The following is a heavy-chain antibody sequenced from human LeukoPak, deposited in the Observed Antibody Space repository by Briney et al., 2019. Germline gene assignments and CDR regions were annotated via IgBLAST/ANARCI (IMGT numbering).Heavy chain of an antibody. CDR3: AKANMVRGVTLKFDY. V-gene: IGHV3-23*01. CDR1: GFTFSSYA. Sequence: PGGSLRLSCAASGFTFSSYAMSWVCQAPGKGLEWVSAISGSGGSTYYADSVKGRFTISRDNSKNTLYLQMNSLRAEDTAVYYCAKANMVRGVTLKFDYWGQGTLVTVSS. D-gene: IGHD3-10*01. J-gene: IGHJ4*02. CDR2: ISGSGGST.